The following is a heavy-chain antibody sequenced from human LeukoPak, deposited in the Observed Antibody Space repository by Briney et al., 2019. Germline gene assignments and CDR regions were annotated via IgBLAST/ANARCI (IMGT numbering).Heavy chain of an antibody. CDR1: GFTFDDYA. J-gene: IGHJ6*02. D-gene: IGHD6-13*01. CDR3: AKDAQFKRYSSSWNPSYYYGMDV. V-gene: IGHV3-9*01. CDR2: ISWNSGSI. Sequence: PGRSLRLSCAASGFTFDDYAMHWVRQAPGKGLEWVSGISWNSGSIGYADSVKGRFTISRDNAKNSLYLQMNSLRAEDTALYYCAKDAQFKRYSSSWNPSYYYGMDVWGQGTTVTVSS.